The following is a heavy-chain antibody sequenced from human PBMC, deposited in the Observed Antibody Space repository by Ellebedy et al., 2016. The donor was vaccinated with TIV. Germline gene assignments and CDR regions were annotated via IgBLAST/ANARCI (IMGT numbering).Heavy chain of an antibody. J-gene: IGHJ4*02. CDR2: VSGSGTST. Sequence: GESLKISXAASGFTVSSNYMSWVRQAPGKGLEWVSAVSGSGTSTYYADSVKGRFTISRDNAQSSVYLQMNSLRADDTAVYYCANTVGSTPGGDYWGQGTLVTVSS. D-gene: IGHD1-26*01. V-gene: IGHV3-23*01. CDR1: GFTVSSNY. CDR3: ANTVGSTPGGDY.